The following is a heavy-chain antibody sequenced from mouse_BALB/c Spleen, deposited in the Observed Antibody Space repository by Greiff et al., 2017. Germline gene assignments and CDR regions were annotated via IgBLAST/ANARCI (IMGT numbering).Heavy chain of an antibody. CDR1: GFSLTSYG. Sequence: QVQLKESGPGLVAPSQSLSITCTVSGFSLTSYGVHWVRQPPGKGLEWLGVIWAGGSTNYNSALMSRLSISKDNCKSQVFLKMNSLQTDDTAMYYCSRPPRGNAMDYWGQGTSVTVSS. CDR3: SRPPRGNAMDY. CDR2: IWAGGST. V-gene: IGHV2-9*02. J-gene: IGHJ4*01.